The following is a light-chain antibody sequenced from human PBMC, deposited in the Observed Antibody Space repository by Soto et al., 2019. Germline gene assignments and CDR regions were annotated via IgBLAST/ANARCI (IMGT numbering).Light chain of an antibody. CDR1: QSVSSSY. Sequence: IWVSRSPRTLSFSPGGKATLSFRASQSVSSSYLAWYQQKPGQAPRPLIYGASSRAIGIPDRFSGSGSGTDFTLTISRLEPEDFAVYYCQQYGSSPWTFGQGTKV. J-gene: IGKJ1*01. CDR3: QQYGSSPWT. V-gene: IGKV3-20*01. CDR2: GAS.